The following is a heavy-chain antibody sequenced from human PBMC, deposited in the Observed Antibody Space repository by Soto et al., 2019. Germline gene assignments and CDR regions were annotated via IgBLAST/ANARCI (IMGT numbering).Heavy chain of an antibody. V-gene: IGHV5-51*01. CDR3: ATTPNTYDDYPLDY. J-gene: IGHJ4*02. CDR2: IYPGDSDT. D-gene: IGHD4-17*01. Sequence: GESLKISCKGSGYSFSSYWIGWVRQMPGKGLEWMGIIYPGDSDTRYSPSFKGQVTISADKSISTAYLQWSSLKASDTATYYCATTPNTYDDYPLDYWGQGTLVTVSA. CDR1: GYSFSSYW.